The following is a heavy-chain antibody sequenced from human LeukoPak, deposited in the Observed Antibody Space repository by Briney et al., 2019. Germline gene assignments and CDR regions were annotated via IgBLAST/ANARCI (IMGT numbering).Heavy chain of an antibody. V-gene: IGHV5-51*01. CDR3: ARCKAVAGTINAFDF. Sequence: GESLKISCKGSGYSFTNYWIGWVRQMPGKDLEWMGIIYPGDSEARYSPSFRGQVTISADKSINTAYLQWSSLKASDTAMYYCARCKAVAGTINAFDFWGQGTMVTVSS. CDR1: GYSFTNYW. D-gene: IGHD6-19*01. J-gene: IGHJ3*01. CDR2: IYPGDSEA.